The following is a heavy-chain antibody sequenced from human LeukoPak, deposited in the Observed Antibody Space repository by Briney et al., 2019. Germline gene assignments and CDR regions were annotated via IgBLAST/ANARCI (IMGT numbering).Heavy chain of an antibody. D-gene: IGHD3-16*01. CDR1: GGSFSGYY. V-gene: IGHV4-34*01. CDR2: INHSGST. Sequence: SETLSLTCAVYGGSFSGYYWSWIRQPPGKGLEWIGEINHSGSTNYNPSLKSRVTISVDTSKNQFSLKLSSVTAADMAVYYCARVLGGYWGQGTLVTVSS. CDR3: ARVLGGY. J-gene: IGHJ4*02.